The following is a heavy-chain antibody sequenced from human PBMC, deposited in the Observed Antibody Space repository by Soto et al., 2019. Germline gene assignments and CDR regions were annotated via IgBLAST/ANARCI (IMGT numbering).Heavy chain of an antibody. Sequence: VESLKISCEASGYSFSYHWIAWVRQLPGKGLEWMGIIYPGDSDTRYSPSFQGQAPISADKSIPTPYLHLPSLKASDTAIYYCARRGGRGREGAGTWWLAPGGQGTLVTVSS. CDR3: ARRGGRGREGAGTWWLAP. CDR2: IYPGDSDT. CDR1: GYSFSYHW. J-gene: IGHJ5*02. V-gene: IGHV5-51*01. D-gene: IGHD6-19*01.